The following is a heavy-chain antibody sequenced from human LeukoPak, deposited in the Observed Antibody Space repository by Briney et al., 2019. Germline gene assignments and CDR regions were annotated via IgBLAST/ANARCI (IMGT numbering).Heavy chain of an antibody. Sequence: GGSLRLSCAASGFTFSSYSMIWVRQAPGKGLEWVADISHGGGGTYYADSVKGRFTISRDNAKNTLHLQMNSLRAEDTAVYYCAKWGDERIVVVVAAATFDYWGQGTLVTVSS. V-gene: IGHV3-23*01. CDR1: GFTFSSYS. D-gene: IGHD2-15*01. CDR2: ISHGGGGT. J-gene: IGHJ4*02. CDR3: AKWGDERIVVVVAAATFDY.